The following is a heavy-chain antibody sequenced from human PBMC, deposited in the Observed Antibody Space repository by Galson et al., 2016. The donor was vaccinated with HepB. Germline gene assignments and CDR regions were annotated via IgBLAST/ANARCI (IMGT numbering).Heavy chain of an antibody. D-gene: IGHD2-15*01. CDR2: IKQRGTEK. Sequence: SLRLSCAASGFTFSNYWMSWVRQVPGKGLEWLANIKQRGTEKYYLDSVGGRFTISRDDAKSSLYLQMNSLRGEDTAVYYCVRDYCSGGTCYSDPAWGQGTLVTVSS. CDR1: GFTFSNYW. CDR3: VRDYCSGGTCYSDPA. J-gene: IGHJ5*02. V-gene: IGHV3-7*03.